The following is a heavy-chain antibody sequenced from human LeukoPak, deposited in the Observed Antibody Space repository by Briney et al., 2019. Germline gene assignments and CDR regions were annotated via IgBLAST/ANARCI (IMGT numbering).Heavy chain of an antibody. Sequence: SQTLSLTCAISGDSVSSNSAAWNWIRQSPSRGLEWLGRTYYRSKWNSDYAVSVRSRITINPDTSRNQFSLQMNSVTPEDTAAYFCARGVGGCYDYWGQGTLVTVSS. J-gene: IGHJ4*02. V-gene: IGHV6-1*01. CDR1: GDSVSSNSAA. CDR2: TYYRSKWNS. D-gene: IGHD6-19*01. CDR3: ARGVGGCYDY.